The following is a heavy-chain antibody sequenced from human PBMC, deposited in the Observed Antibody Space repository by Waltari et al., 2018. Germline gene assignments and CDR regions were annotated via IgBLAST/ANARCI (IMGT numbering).Heavy chain of an antibody. Sequence: EVQLVESGGGLVKPGGSLRLSCVGSGFTFRDAWMNLVRQAPGKGLEWVGRIKTRTGDGTRDYTAPVEGRFTISRDDSKNTLYLQMNSLKTEDTAVYYCTTDLRYCSGGSCFTRDYWGQGTLVTVSS. CDR2: IKTRTGDGTR. V-gene: IGHV3-15*01. J-gene: IGHJ4*02. D-gene: IGHD2-15*01. CDR1: GFTFRDAW. CDR3: TTDLRYCSGGSCFTRDY.